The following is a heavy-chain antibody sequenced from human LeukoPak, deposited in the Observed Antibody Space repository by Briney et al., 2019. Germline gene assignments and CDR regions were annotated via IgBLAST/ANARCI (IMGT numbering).Heavy chain of an antibody. CDR2: IYYSGST. D-gene: IGHD5-12*01. CDR3: ARDLYSGYDWVGFNI. V-gene: IGHV4-59*01. Sequence: SETLSLTCTVSGGSIRSYYWSWIRQPPGKGLEWIGYIYYSGSTNYNPSLKSRVSISVDTSKNQFSLKLSSVTAADTAVYYCARDLYSGYDWVGFNIWGQGTVVTVSS. J-gene: IGHJ3*02. CDR1: GGSIRSYY.